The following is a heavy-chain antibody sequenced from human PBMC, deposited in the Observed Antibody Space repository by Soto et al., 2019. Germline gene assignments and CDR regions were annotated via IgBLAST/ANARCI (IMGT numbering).Heavy chain of an antibody. CDR2: IYSSGAT. CDR1: GGSISGFY. Sequence: SETLSLTCTVAGGSISGFYWSWVRQPAGKGLEWIGRIYSSGATKYNPSLRNRVTMSVDTSTDQYSLNLASMTAADTAVYFCARGPFCSNDCYFDVWGQGTQVTVSS. CDR3: ARGPFCSNDCYFDV. D-gene: IGHD2-8*01. J-gene: IGHJ4*02. V-gene: IGHV4-4*07.